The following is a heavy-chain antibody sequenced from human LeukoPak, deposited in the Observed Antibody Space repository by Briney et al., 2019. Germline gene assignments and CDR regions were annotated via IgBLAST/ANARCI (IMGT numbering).Heavy chain of an antibody. V-gene: IGHV3-48*03. Sequence: PGGSLRLSCAASGFTFSSYEMNWVRQAPGKGLEWISYISGSGSTIYYADSVKGRFTISRDNARSSLYLQLNSLRAEDTAVYCCAELGITMIGGVWGKGTTVTISS. CDR3: AELGITMIGGV. CDR2: ISGSGSTI. J-gene: IGHJ6*04. D-gene: IGHD3-10*02. CDR1: GFTFSSYE.